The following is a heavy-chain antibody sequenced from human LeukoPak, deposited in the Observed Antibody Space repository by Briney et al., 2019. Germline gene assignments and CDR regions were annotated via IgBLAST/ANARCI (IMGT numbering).Heavy chain of an antibody. CDR1: GYNFIDYY. CDR3: ARDLAYGDPPSGFDP. D-gene: IGHD4-17*01. CDR2: INPNGGGT. J-gene: IGHJ5*02. V-gene: IGHV1-2*02. Sequence: ASVKVSCKTSGYNFIDYYVYWVRQAPGQRLEWMGWINPNGGGTNYQGRVTMTRDTSITTAYMELSSLRSDDTAVYFCARDLAYGDPPSGFDPWGQGTLVTVSS.